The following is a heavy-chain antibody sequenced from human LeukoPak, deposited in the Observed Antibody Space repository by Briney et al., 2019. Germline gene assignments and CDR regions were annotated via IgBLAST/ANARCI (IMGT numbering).Heavy chain of an antibody. CDR1: GFTFSSYA. V-gene: IGHV3-23*01. CDR3: AKVRISRDYYDSSGYYFYFDY. Sequence: GGSLRLSCAASGFTFSSYAMSWVRQAPGEGLEWVSAISGSGGSTYYADSVKGRFTISRDNSKNTLYLQMNSLRAEDTAVYYCAKVRISRDYYDSSGYYFYFDYWGQGTLVTVSS. D-gene: IGHD3-22*01. J-gene: IGHJ4*02. CDR2: ISGSGGST.